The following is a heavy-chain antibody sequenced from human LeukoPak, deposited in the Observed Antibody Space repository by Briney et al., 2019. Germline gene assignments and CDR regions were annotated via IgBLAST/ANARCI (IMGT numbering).Heavy chain of an antibody. CDR3: ARASLVYSSSGSDLFDY. Sequence: SETLSLTCTVSGYSISSGYYWGWIRQPPGKGLEWIGSIFHSGSTYYNPSLKSRITISVDTSKNQFSLKLSSVTAADTAVYFCARASLVYSSSGSDLFDYWGQGTLVTVSS. CDR1: GYSISSGYY. CDR2: IFHSGST. J-gene: IGHJ4*02. D-gene: IGHD6-6*01. V-gene: IGHV4-38-2*02.